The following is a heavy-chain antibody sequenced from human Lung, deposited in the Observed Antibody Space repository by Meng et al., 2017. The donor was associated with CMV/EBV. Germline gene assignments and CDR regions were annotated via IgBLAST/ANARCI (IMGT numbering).Heavy chain of an antibody. CDR1: GFTFDDYA. Sequence: SCAASGFTFDDYAMHWVRQAPGKGLEWVSGISWNSGSIGYADSVKGRLTISRDNAKNSLYLQMNSLRAEDTAVYYCARDSGYYYDAFDIWGQGTIVTVSS. CDR3: ARDSGYYYDAFDI. D-gene: IGHD3-22*01. V-gene: IGHV3-9*01. J-gene: IGHJ3*02. CDR2: ISWNSGSI.